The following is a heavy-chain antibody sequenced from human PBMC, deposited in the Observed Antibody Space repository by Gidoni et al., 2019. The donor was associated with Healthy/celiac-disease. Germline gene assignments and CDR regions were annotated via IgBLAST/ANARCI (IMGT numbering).Heavy chain of an antibody. J-gene: IGHJ4*02. CDR2: ISSSSRYI. CDR3: ARDFYDGYNPGADY. D-gene: IGHD3-16*01. V-gene: IGHV3-21*01. Sequence: ELQLVASGVGLVKPGGSLRLSCAASGFPFRSDSMNWVRQAPGKGLEWVSSISSSSRYIYYADSVKGRFTISRDNAKNSLYLQMNSLRAEDTAVYYCARDFYDGYNPGADYWGQGTLVTVSS. CDR1: GFPFRSDS.